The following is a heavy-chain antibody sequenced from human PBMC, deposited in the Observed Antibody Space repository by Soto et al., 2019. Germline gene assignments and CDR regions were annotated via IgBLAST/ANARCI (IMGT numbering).Heavy chain of an antibody. V-gene: IGHV4-4*02. CDR3: ARREGDCRGGSCPYYHD. Sequence: QVQLQESGPGLVKPSETLSLTCTVSGGSISSNDWWSWVRQTPGKGLEWIGEIYHSGSTNYNPSLKSGVTLSLDKSKNHFSLSLNFVTAADTAVYYCARREGDCRGGSCPYYHDWGQGTLVTASS. CDR1: GGSISSNDW. CDR2: IYHSGST. D-gene: IGHD2-15*01. J-gene: IGHJ4*02.